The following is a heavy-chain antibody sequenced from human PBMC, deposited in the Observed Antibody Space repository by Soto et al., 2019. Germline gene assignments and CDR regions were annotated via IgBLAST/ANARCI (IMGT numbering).Heavy chain of an antibody. D-gene: IGHD3-16*01. CDR3: AMPWGF. CDR1: GGSVSSGTYY. Sequence: SETLSLTCTVSGGSVSSGTYYWTWIRQPPGKGLEWIGYIYYSGSTNYNPSLKSRATISLDPSKNQFSLNVNSVTSADTAVYYCAMPWGFWGQGIMVTVSS. CDR2: IYYSGST. V-gene: IGHV4-61*01. J-gene: IGHJ4*02.